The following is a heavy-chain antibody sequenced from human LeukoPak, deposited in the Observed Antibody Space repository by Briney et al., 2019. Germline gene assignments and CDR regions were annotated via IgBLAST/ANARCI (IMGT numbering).Heavy chain of an antibody. Sequence: PGGSLRLSCAVSGFTFSNYWMNWVRQAPGKGLEWVASIKYDGSEKSSVDSVKGRFTISRDNAKNSLYLQMSSLRAEDTAVYYCARDPLRGYSGPEDYWGQGTLVTVSS. CDR3: ARDPLRGYSGPEDY. J-gene: IGHJ4*02. CDR1: GFTFSNYW. V-gene: IGHV3-7*01. CDR2: IKYDGSEK. D-gene: IGHD5-12*01.